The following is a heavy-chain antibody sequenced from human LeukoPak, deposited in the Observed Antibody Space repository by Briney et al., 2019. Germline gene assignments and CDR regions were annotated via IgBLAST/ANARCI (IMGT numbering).Heavy chain of an antibody. CDR2: IIPIFGTT. D-gene: IGHD2/OR15-2a*01. Sequence: GASVKVSCKASGGTFNSYTISWVRQAPGQGLEWMGGIIPIFGTTNSAQKFQGRVTITADESTNTAYMELSSLRSEDTAVYYCAREGSKGLSRADAFDIWGQGTMVTVSS. CDR1: GGTFNSYT. CDR3: AREGSKGLSRADAFDI. V-gene: IGHV1-69*13. J-gene: IGHJ3*02.